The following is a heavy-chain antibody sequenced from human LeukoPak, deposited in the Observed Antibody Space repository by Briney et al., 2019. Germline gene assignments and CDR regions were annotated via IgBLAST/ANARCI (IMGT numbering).Heavy chain of an antibody. Sequence: SVKVSCKASGGTFSSYTISWVRQAPGQGLEWMGRIIPIFGIANYAQKFQGRVTITADKSTSTAYMELSSLRSEDTAVYYCASSTVTTAYGRGYWGQGTLVTVSS. CDR2: IIPIFGIA. J-gene: IGHJ4*02. CDR3: ASSTVTTAYGRGY. D-gene: IGHD4-11*01. V-gene: IGHV1-69*02. CDR1: GGTFSSYT.